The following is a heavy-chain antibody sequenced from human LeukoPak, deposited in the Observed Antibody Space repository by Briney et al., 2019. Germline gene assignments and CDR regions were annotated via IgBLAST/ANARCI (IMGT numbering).Heavy chain of an antibody. CDR3: ATGYRHDY. D-gene: IGHD2-2*02. CDR1: GYTFTSYC. J-gene: IGHJ4*02. Sequence: GASVQVSCKTSGYTFTSYCISGVQQAPGRGLEWMACISANNGDTNYAQKVQGRVVLSTDTSTNTAYMELRYLMFDDTAVYYCATGYRHDYWGQGTLVIVSS. V-gene: IGHV1-18*04. CDR2: ISANNGDT.